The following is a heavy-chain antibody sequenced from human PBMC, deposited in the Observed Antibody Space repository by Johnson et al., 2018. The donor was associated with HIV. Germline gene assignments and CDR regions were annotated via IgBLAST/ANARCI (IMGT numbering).Heavy chain of an antibody. CDR2: ISSTGSTI. CDR1: GFTFSDYY. D-gene: IGHD1-1*01. V-gene: IGHV3-11*04. J-gene: IGHJ3*02. Sequence: QVQLVESGGGLVKPGGSLRLSCAASGFTFSDYYMNWVRQAPGKGLEWISYISSTGSTIYYAYSVKGRFTISRDNAKNSLYLQMNSLRAEDTAVYYCARETLVWYNWNDGSRAFDIWGQGTMVTVSS. CDR3: ARETLVWYNWNDGSRAFDI.